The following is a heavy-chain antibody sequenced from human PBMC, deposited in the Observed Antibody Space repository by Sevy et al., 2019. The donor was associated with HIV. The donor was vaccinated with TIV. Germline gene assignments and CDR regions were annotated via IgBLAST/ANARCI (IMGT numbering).Heavy chain of an antibody. CDR1: GFTFSEAW. V-gene: IGHV3-15*01. D-gene: IGHD1-7*01. Sequence: GGSLRLSCAASGFTFSEAWMSWVRQAPGKGLEWVGRIKSKTDAATRDFAAPVRRRFSISRDDSANTVYLEMNNLKPEDTGVYYCAAGTGTSDFDYWGQGTLVTVSS. CDR3: AAGTGTSDFDY. J-gene: IGHJ4*02. CDR2: IKSKTDAATR.